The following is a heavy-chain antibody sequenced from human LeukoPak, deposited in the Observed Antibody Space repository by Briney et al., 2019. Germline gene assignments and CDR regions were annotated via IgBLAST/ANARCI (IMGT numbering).Heavy chain of an antibody. J-gene: IGHJ4*02. D-gene: IGHD6-6*01. CDR1: GYTFTSYG. Sequence: ASVKVSCKASGYTFTSYGISWVRQAPGQGLEWMGGIIPIFGTANYAQKFQGRVTITTDESTSTAYMELSSLRSEDTAVYYCALKRIAARGGIDYWGQGTLVTVSS. CDR3: ALKRIAARGGIDY. CDR2: IIPIFGTA. V-gene: IGHV1-69*05.